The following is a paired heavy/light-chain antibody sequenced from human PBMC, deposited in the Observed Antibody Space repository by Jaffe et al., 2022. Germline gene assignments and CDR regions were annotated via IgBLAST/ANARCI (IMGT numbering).Heavy chain of an antibody. CDR1: GYSFTNYW. D-gene: IGHD2-15*01. J-gene: IGHJ1*01. CDR3: IRLPAAGKITSDEYLRH. Sequence: EVQLVQSGAEVKKPGESLKISCRASGYSFTNYWIGWVRQMSGKGPEWMGSIYPGDSATSYSPSFQGQVTISADKSISTAYLQWSSLKASDTAIYYCIRLPAAGKITSDEYLRHWGLGTLVIVSS. CDR2: IYPGDSAT. V-gene: IGHV5-51*03.
Light chain of an antibody. Sequence: DIQMTQSPSTLSASVGDRVTITCRASQSISHWLAWYQQKPGKAPKLLIYQASSLDSGVPSRFSGSGSGTEFTLTISSLQPEDFATYYCQHYNSYSRTFGQGTKVEVK. CDR3: QHYNSYSRT. V-gene: IGKV1-5*03. CDR1: QSISHW. CDR2: QAS. J-gene: IGKJ1*01.